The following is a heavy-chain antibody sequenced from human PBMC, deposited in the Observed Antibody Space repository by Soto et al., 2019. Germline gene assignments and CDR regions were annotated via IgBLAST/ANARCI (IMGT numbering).Heavy chain of an antibody. CDR2: ISAYTDTP. J-gene: IGHJ5*02. D-gene: IGHD2-2*01. Sequence: ASVKVSCKASGYTFTNFCVSWVRRAPGQGLEWMGWISAYTDTPNYAQKFQGRVTMTIYTSSSTAYMDLRSLTSDDTALYYCPRVPPAVEACFDTWGQGTLVTVSS. V-gene: IGHV1-18*01. CDR1: GYTFTNFC. CDR3: PRVPPAVEACFDT.